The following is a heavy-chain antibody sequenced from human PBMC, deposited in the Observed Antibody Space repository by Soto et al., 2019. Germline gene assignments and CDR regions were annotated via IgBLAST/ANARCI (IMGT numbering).Heavy chain of an antibody. CDR1: GGTFSSYA. V-gene: IGHV1-69*01. CDR3: ARVSLGGHPHYSSGLFDY. CDR2: IIPILGTA. Sequence: QVQLVQSGAEVKKPGSSVKVSCKASGGTFSSYAISWVRQAPGQGREWMGGIIPILGTANYAQKFQGRVTITADESTSTAYMELSSLRSEDTAVYYCARVSLGGHPHYSSGLFDYWGQGTLVTVSS. J-gene: IGHJ4*02. D-gene: IGHD6-19*01.